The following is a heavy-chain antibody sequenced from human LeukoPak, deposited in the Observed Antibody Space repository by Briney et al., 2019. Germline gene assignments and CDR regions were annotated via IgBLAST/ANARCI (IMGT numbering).Heavy chain of an antibody. Sequence: ASVRVSCKASGYTFTGYYMHWVRQAPGQGREGRGWINTNSGSTNYAQKFQGRVTMTRDTSISTAYMELSRLRSDDTAVYYCARVSSSWYNWFDPWGQGTLVTVSS. CDR2: INTNSGST. D-gene: IGHD6-13*01. V-gene: IGHV1-2*02. CDR1: GYTFTGYY. CDR3: ARVSSSWYNWFDP. J-gene: IGHJ5*02.